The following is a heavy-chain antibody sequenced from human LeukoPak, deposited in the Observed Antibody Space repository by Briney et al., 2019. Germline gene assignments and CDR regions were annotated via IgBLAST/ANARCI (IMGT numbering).Heavy chain of an antibody. CDR2: MNHGGTT. CDR1: GGSFSGYY. V-gene: IGHV4-34*01. J-gene: IGHJ6*02. D-gene: IGHD2-2*02. Sequence: SETLSLTCAVYGGSFSGYYWSWIRQPPGKGLEWIGEMNHGGTTNYNPALTSRVTVSVDTSKNQFSLKLSSVTAADTAVYYCARLSESSCDKWPCYYYGMDVWGQGTTVTVSS. CDR3: ARLSESSCDKWPCYYYGMDV.